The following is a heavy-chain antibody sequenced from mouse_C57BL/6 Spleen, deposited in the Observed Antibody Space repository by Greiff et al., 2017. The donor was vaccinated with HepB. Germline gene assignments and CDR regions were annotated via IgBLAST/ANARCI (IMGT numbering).Heavy chain of an antibody. Sequence: QVQLQQPGAELVKPGASVKLSCKASGYTFTSYWMQWVKQRPGQGLEWIGEIDPSDSYTNYNQKFKGKATLTVDTSSSTAYMQLSSLTSEDSAVYYCASRNPPLGYWGQGTTLTVSS. D-gene: IGHD2-1*01. CDR1: GYTFTSYW. CDR2: IDPSDSYT. V-gene: IGHV1-50*01. CDR3: ASRNPPLGY. J-gene: IGHJ2*01.